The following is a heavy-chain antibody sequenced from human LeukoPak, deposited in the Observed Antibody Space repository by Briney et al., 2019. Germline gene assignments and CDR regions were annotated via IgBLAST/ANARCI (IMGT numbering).Heavy chain of an antibody. D-gene: IGHD2-8*02. CDR2: ISGSGGGT. J-gene: IGHJ4*02. CDR1: GFTFSSYA. Sequence: GGSLRLSCAASGFTFSSYAMSWVRQAPGKGLEWVSTISGSGGGTYYADSVKGRFTLSRDNSMNTLYLQMNSLRAEDTAVYYCAKDAYTSGPYYFDYWGQGTLVTVSS. V-gene: IGHV3-23*01. CDR3: AKDAYTSGPYYFDY.